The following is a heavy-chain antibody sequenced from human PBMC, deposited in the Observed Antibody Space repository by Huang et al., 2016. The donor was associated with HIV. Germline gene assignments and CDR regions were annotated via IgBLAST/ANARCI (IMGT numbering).Heavy chain of an antibody. D-gene: IGHD3-22*01. V-gene: IGHV1-69*13. J-gene: IGHJ4*02. CDR3: ARARGYYDSSVSYYFDY. CDR1: GGTFSSYA. Sequence: QVQLVQSGAEVKKPGSSVKVSCKASGGTFSSYAISWVRQAPGQGLEWMGGGIPIFGTANYAQKFQGRVTITADESTSTAYMELSSLRSEDTAVYYCARARGYYDSSVSYYFDYWGQGTLVTVSS. CDR2: GIPIFGTA.